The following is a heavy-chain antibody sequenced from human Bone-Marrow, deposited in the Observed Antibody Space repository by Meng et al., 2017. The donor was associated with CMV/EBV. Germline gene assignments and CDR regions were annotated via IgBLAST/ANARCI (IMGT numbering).Heavy chain of an antibody. CDR3: ARGRYCGGDCLDY. J-gene: IGHJ4*02. CDR1: GGSISSSSYY. Sequence: SDTLSLTCTVSGGSISSSSYYWGWIRQPPGKGLEWIGSIYYSGSTYYNPSLKSRVTISVDTSKNQCSLKLSSVTPADTAVYYGARGRYCGGDCLDYWGQGTLVTVSS. CDR2: IYYSGST. V-gene: IGHV4-39*01. D-gene: IGHD2-21*01.